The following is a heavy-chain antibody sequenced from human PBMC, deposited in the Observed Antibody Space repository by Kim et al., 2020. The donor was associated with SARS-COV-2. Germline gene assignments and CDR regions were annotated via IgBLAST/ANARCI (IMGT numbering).Heavy chain of an antibody. J-gene: IGHJ4*02. CDR3: ARAAINYDFWSGYYTGGSDY. Sequence: ASVKVSCKASGYTFTSYDINWVRQATGQGLEWMGWMNPNSGNTGYAQKFQGRVTMTRNTSISTAYMELSSLRSEDTAVYYCARAAINYDFWSGYYTGGSDYWGQGTLVTVSS. CDR2: MNPNSGNT. CDR1: GYTFTSYD. D-gene: IGHD3-3*01. V-gene: IGHV1-8*01.